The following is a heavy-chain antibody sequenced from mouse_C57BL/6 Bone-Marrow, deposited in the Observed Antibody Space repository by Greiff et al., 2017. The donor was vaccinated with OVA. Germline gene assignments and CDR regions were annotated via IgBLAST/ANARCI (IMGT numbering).Heavy chain of an antibody. Sequence: VQLQQPGAELVRPGTSVKLSCKASGYTFTSYWMHWVKQRPGQGLEWIGVIDPSDSYTNYNQKFKGKATLTVDTSSSTAYMQLSSLTSEDSAVYYCARCLPLYGYEFAYWGQGTLVTVSA. CDR1: GYTFTSYW. CDR3: ARCLPLYGYEFAY. CDR2: IDPSDSYT. D-gene: IGHD2-2*01. J-gene: IGHJ3*01. V-gene: IGHV1-59*01.